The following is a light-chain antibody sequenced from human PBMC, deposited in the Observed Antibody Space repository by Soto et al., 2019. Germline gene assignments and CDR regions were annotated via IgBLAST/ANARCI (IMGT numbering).Light chain of an antibody. CDR1: QTISSW. J-gene: IGKJ1*01. Sequence: DIQMTRSPSTLAGSVGDRVTIPCRASQTISSWLAWYQQKPGKAPKLLIYKASTLKSGVPSRFSGSGSGTEFTLTISSLQPDDFATYYCQHYNSYSEAFGQGTKVDIK. CDR3: QHYNSYSEA. CDR2: KAS. V-gene: IGKV1-5*03.